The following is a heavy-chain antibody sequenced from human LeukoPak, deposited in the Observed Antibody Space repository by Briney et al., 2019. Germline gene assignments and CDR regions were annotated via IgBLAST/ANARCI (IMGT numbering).Heavy chain of an antibody. V-gene: IGHV4-34*01. CDR1: GGSFSGYY. Sequence: SETLSLTCAVYGGSFSGYYWSWIRQPPGKGLEWTGEIYHSGSTNYNPSLKSRVTISVDKSKNQFSLKLSSVTAADTAVYYCARGLVTMVRGLFSWGQGTLVTVSS. J-gene: IGHJ5*02. D-gene: IGHD3-10*01. CDR2: IYHSGST. CDR3: ARGLVTMVRGLFS.